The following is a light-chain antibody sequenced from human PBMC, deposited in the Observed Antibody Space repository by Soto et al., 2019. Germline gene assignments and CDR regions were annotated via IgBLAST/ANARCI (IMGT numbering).Light chain of an antibody. J-gene: IGKJ2*01. V-gene: IGKV3-15*01. CDR1: QSINSE. CDR3: QQSNNWPLT. CDR2: GAS. Sequence: EIVMTQSPATLSLSPGERAALSCRASQSINSELAWYQQKPGQPPRLLIYGASTRATGVPARFTGSESGSEFTLTISVLQSEDFAVYYCQQSNNWPLTFGQGTRLEI.